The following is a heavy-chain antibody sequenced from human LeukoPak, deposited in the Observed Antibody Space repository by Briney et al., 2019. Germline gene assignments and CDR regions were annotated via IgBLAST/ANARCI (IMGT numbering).Heavy chain of an antibody. J-gene: IGHJ4*02. V-gene: IGHV3-74*01. D-gene: IGHD3-22*01. CDR2: INSDGSST. Sequence: GGSLRLSCAASGFTFDDYGMTWVRQAPGKGLVWVSRINSDGSSTRYADSVKGRFTISRDNAKNTLYLQMNSLRAEDTAVYYCAKDRYYYDSSIGLYYFDYWGQGTLVTVSS. CDR3: AKDRYYYDSSIGLYYFDY. CDR1: GFTFDDYG.